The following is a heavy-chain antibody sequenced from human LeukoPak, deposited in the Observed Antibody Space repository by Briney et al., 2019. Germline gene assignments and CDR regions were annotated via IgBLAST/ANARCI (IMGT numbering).Heavy chain of an antibody. Sequence: SETLSLTCAVYGGSFSGYYWSWIRQPPGKGLEWIGEINHSGSTNYNPSLKSRVTMSVDTSKNQFSLKLSSVTAADTAVYYCARDQVGASGFDIWGQGTMVTVSS. D-gene: IGHD1-26*01. J-gene: IGHJ3*02. V-gene: IGHV4-34*01. CDR1: GGSFSGYY. CDR2: INHSGST. CDR3: ARDQVGASGFDI.